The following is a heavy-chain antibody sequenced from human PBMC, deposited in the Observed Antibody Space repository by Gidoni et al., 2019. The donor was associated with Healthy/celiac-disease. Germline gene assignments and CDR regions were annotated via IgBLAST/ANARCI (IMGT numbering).Heavy chain of an antibody. Sequence: QVQLKESGPGLVKPSETLSLTCPVSGGSISSYYWSWIRQPAGKGLEWIGRIYTSGSTNYNPSLKSRVTMSVDTSKNQFSLKLSSVTAADTAVYYCAREPSYSSSGPVFDYWGQGTLVTVSS. CDR2: IYTSGST. CDR3: AREPSYSSSGPVFDY. J-gene: IGHJ4*02. V-gene: IGHV4-4*07. CDR1: GGSISSYY. D-gene: IGHD6-13*01.